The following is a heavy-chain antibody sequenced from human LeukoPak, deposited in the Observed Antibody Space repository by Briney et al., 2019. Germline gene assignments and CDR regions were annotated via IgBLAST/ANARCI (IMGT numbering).Heavy chain of an antibody. V-gene: IGHV4-39*01. CDR1: GGSISGSSYY. D-gene: IGHD6-13*01. Sequence: SETLSLTCTVSGGSISGSSYYWGWIRQPPGKGLEWIGSIYYSGSTYYNPSLKSRVTISVDTPKNQFSLKLSSVTAADTAVYYCARQAAAVNKAFDYWGQGTLVTVSS. CDR2: IYYSGST. J-gene: IGHJ4*02. CDR3: ARQAAAVNKAFDY.